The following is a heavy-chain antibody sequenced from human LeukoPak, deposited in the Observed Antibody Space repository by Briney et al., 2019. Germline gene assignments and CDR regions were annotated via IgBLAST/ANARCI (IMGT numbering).Heavy chain of an antibody. CDR1: GGSISSSSYY. D-gene: IGHD3-22*01. CDR3: ARFSRGYDSRWFDP. J-gene: IGHJ5*02. V-gene: IGHV4-39*01. CDR2: IYYSGST. Sequence: SETLSLTCTVSGGSISSSSYYWGWIRQPPGKGLEWIGSIYYSGSTYYNPSLKSRVTISVDTSKNQFSLKLSSVTAADTAVYYCARFSRGYDSRWFDPWGQGTLVTVSS.